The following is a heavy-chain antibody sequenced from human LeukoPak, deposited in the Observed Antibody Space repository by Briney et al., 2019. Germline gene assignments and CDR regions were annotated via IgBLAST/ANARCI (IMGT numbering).Heavy chain of an antibody. V-gene: IGHV1-24*01. J-gene: IGHJ4*02. CDR1: GYTLTELS. Sequence: HGASVKVSCKVSGYTLTELSMHWVRQAPGKGLEWMGGFDPEDGETIYAQKFQGRVTMTEDTSTDTAYMELSSLRSEDTAVYYCARDYYDSSGYYYHGDYWGQGTLVTVSS. CDR3: ARDYYDSSGYYYHGDY. D-gene: IGHD3-22*01. CDR2: FDPEDGET.